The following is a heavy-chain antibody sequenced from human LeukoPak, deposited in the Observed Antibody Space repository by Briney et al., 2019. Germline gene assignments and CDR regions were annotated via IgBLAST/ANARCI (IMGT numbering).Heavy chain of an antibody. J-gene: IGHJ4*02. V-gene: IGHV3-23*01. Sequence: GGSLRLSCAASGFTFSSYGMSWVRQAPGKGLEWVSAISGSGGSTYYADSVKGRFTISRDNSKNTLYLQMNSLRAEDTAVYYCAKVAYYYDSSGYYPGYFFDYRGQGTLVTVSS. CDR3: AKVAYYYDSSGYYPGYFFDY. CDR2: ISGSGGST. CDR1: GFTFSSYG. D-gene: IGHD3-22*01.